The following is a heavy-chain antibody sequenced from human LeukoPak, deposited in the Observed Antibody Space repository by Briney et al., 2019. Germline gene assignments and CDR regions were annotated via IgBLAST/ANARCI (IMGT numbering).Heavy chain of an antibody. CDR1: GDSISSYY. CDR3: ASRRHYYDSSGSSLDAFDI. Sequence: SETLSLTCTVSGDSISSYYWNWVRQPPGQGLEWIGYIYYTGSTNYNPSLKSRVTISVDTSKNQFSLKLSAVIAADTAVYYGASRRHYYDSSGSSLDAFDIWGQGTMVTVSS. V-gene: IGHV4-59*08. CDR2: IYYTGST. D-gene: IGHD3-22*01. J-gene: IGHJ3*02.